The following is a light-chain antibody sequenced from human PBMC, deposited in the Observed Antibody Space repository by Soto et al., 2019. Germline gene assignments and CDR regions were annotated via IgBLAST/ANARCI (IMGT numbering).Light chain of an antibody. CDR2: DAS. Sequence: EIVMTQSPATLSVFPGERATLSCRASQSITSKLAWFQQKPGQAPRLLIYDASARATGIPARFSGSGSGTEFTLTISSVQSEDFAVYYCQQYDNWPRVFGQGTKVEIK. J-gene: IGKJ1*01. CDR3: QQYDNWPRV. V-gene: IGKV3-15*01. CDR1: QSITSK.